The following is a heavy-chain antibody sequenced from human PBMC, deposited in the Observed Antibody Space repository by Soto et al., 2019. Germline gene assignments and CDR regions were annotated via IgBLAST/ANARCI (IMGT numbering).Heavy chain of an antibody. Sequence: EVQLVETGGGLIQPGGSLTLSCAVSGFTASRNFMSWVRQAPGKGLEWVSVIYSEDSRYYAGSVKGRFTISRDNSKNTLFLQMNSLRAEDTAVFYCATHRGGYDRDFDYWGRGALVTVSS. CDR3: ATHRGGYDRDFDY. CDR2: IYSEDSR. J-gene: IGHJ4*02. CDR1: GFTASRNF. V-gene: IGHV3-53*02. D-gene: IGHD5-12*01.